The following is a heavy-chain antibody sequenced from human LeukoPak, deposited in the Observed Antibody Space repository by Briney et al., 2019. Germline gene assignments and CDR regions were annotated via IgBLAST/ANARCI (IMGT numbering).Heavy chain of an antibody. CDR3: ARGYYGSGSFYTHFDY. CDR1: GSTFSSYA. V-gene: IGHV1-69*13. J-gene: IGHJ4*02. Sequence: VKVSCKASGSTFSSYAISWVRQAPGQGLEWMGGIIPIFGTANYAQKFQGRVTITADESTSTAYMELSSLRSEDTAVYYCARGYYGSGSFYTHFDYWGQGTLVTVSS. D-gene: IGHD3-10*01. CDR2: IIPIFGTA.